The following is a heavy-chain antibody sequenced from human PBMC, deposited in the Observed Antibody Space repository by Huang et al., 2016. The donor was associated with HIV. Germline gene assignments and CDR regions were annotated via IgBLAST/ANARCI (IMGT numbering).Heavy chain of an antibody. CDR2: IFYSGST. J-gene: IGHJ6*02. V-gene: IGHV4-59*01. D-gene: IGHD3-16*01. CDR1: GVSMNRYY. CDR3: ARGQFSYGVPLPYAMDV. Sequence: QVQLRESGPGLVKPSETLSLTCTVFGVSMNRYYWSWIRQAPGKGLEWIWNIFYSGSTNYKPALTSRVSMSVDTSRNEFSLKLSSVTAADTAEYFCARGQFSYGVPLPYAMDVWGQGTTVIVSS.